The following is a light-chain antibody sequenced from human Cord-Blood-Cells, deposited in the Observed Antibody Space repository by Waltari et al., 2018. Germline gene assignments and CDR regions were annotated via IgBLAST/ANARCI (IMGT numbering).Light chain of an antibody. Sequence: SYELTQPSSVSVSPGQTARITCSGAVLANKYARWFQQKPGQAPVLVIYKDSERPSGIPERFSGSSSGTTVTLTISGAQVEDEADYYCYSAADNNGVFGGGTKLTVL. CDR3: YSAADNNGV. J-gene: IGLJ2*01. V-gene: IGLV3-27*01. CDR2: KDS. CDR1: VLANKY.